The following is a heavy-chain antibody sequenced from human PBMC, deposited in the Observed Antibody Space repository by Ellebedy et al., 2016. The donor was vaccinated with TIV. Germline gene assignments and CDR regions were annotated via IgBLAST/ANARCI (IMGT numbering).Heavy chain of an antibody. V-gene: IGHV1-69*04. Sequence: ASVKVSCKASGGTFSNHAISWVRQAPGQGLEWMGRIIPILGKPNYSQKFRGSVTITADRSTSAVYIELSSLRPEDTAVYYCAGRPGRILGEVSPLDYWGQGTLITVSS. D-gene: IGHD3-16*02. J-gene: IGHJ4*02. CDR3: AGRPGRILGEVSPLDY. CDR2: IIPILGKP. CDR1: GGTFSNHA.